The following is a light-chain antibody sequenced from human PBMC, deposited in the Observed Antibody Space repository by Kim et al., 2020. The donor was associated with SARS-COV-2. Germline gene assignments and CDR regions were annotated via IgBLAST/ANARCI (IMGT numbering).Light chain of an antibody. CDR1: RYNIESYY. CDR2: RNN. J-gene: IGLJ3*02. CDR3: AAWDDRLSGRV. V-gene: IGLV1-47*01. Sequence: GKRGTSSCSGSRYNIESYYVYWYQQIPGTAPKVLIYRNNERPSGIPDRLSGSKSGTSAYMAISGLGSEDEADYYCAAWDDRLSGRVFGGGTKLTV.